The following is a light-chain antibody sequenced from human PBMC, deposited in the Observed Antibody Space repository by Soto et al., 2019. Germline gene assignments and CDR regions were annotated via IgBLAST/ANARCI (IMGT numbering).Light chain of an antibody. CDR3: HQYNNLWT. CDR2: GAS. V-gene: IGKV3-15*01. J-gene: IGKJ1*01. Sequence: EILMTQSPSTLSVSPGERVTLSCRASQSVSSRLAWYQQKPGQSPRLLIYGASTRATGIPARLSGSGSGTEFTLTISSLQSEDFRVYYCHQYNNLWTFGQGTKVDIK. CDR1: QSVSSR.